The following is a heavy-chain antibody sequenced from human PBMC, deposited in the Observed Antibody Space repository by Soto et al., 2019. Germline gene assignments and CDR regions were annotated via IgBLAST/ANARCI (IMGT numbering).Heavy chain of an antibody. CDR2: ISPKSGGT. Sequence: QVQLVQSGAEVQKSGTSVKVSCQASGYTFSDYYLHWLRQAPGQGLEWMGGISPKSGGTHYAPKFECRVTLTTDTSISTAFMELSRLTSDDTAVYYCARGPRTQLWFPNVYWGQGTLVTVSS. D-gene: IGHD5-18*01. J-gene: IGHJ4*02. CDR3: ARGPRTQLWFPNVY. V-gene: IGHV1-2*02. CDR1: GYTFSDYY.